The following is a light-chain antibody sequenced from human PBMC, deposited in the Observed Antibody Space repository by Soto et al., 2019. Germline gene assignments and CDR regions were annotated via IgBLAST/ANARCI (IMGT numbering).Light chain of an antibody. CDR2: GAS. V-gene: IGKV3-20*01. Sequence: EIVMTQSPATLPVSPGEGGTLSCRASQSISGNLAWYQQKPGQAPRLLIYGASSRATGIPDRFSGSGSGTDFTLTISRLEPEDFAVYYCQQYGSSPQFGQGTRLEIK. J-gene: IGKJ5*01. CDR3: QQYGSSPQ. CDR1: QSISGN.